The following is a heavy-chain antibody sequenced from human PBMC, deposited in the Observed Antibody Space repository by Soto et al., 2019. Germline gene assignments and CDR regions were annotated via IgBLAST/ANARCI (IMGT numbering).Heavy chain of an antibody. D-gene: IGHD4-17*01. CDR1: GFTFNTYS. CDR2: IWYDGTQK. Sequence: QSGGSLRLSCEASGFTFNTYSMHWVRQPPGKGLEWLAAIWYDGTQKYYADSAKGRFIISRDNSKKTLYLEMNSLRAEDTAVYYCARARGTTVTGLWHFDSWGQGTLVTVSS. J-gene: IGHJ4*02. CDR3: ARARGTTVTGLWHFDS. V-gene: IGHV3-33*01.